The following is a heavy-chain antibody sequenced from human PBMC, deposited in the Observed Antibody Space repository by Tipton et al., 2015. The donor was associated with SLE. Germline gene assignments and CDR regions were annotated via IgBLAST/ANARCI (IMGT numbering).Heavy chain of an antibody. J-gene: IGHJ4*02. CDR2: IYTSGST. CDR3: ARGLSPLYGSGVDY. D-gene: IGHD3-10*01. CDR1: GGSISSGDYY. Sequence: TLSLTCTVSGGSISSGDYYWSWIRQPAGKGLEWIGYIYTSGSTNYNPSLKSRVTISVDTSKNQFSLKLSSVTAADTAVYYCARGLSPLYGSGVDYWGQGTLVTVSS. V-gene: IGHV4-61*09.